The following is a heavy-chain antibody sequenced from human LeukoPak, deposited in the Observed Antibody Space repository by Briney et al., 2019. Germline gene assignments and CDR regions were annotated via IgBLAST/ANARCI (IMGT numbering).Heavy chain of an antibody. J-gene: IGHJ4*02. V-gene: IGHV3-7*01. CDR2: IKQDGSEK. D-gene: IGHD3-3*02. CDR1: GFTFSSYA. Sequence: GGSLRLSCAASGFTFSSYAMHWVRQAPGKGLEWVANIKQDGSEKYYVDSVKGRFTISRDNAKNSLYLQMNSLRAEDTAVYYCARNTAAFTPLDYWGQGTLVTASS. CDR3: ARNTAAFTPLDY.